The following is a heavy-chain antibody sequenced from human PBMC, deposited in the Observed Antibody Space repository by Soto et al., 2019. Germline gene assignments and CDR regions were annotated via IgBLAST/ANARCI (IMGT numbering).Heavy chain of an antibody. D-gene: IGHD2-15*01. CDR1: GFIFSNYG. J-gene: IGHJ5*02. V-gene: IGHV3-23*01. CDR3: ATAPEGYASIWCDP. CDR2: TSASGETT. Sequence: EVQLFESGGGLVQPGGSLRLFCAASGFIFSNYGMNWVRQAPGKGLEWVSGTSASGETTYYGDSVKGRFTMSRDNSRNTLYLHMNSLRAEDTAVYYCATAPEGYASIWCDPWGQGTLVTVSS.